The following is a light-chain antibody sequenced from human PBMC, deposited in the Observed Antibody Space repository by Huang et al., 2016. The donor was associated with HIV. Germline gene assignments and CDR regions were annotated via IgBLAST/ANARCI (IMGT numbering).Light chain of an antibody. CDR2: WAS. Sequence: DIVMTQSPDSLAVSLGGRATINCKSSQSLLYSSINKNYLAWYQQKPGQPPKLLIYWASTRESGVPDRFSGSGSGTDFTLTISSLQAEDVAVYYCQQFFATPRTFGQGTKVEV. CDR3: QQFFATPRT. CDR1: QSLLYSSINKNY. J-gene: IGKJ1*01. V-gene: IGKV4-1*01.